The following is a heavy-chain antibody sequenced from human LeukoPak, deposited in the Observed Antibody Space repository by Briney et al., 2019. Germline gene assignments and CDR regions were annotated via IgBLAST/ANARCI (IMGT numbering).Heavy chain of an antibody. Sequence: PGGSLRLSCAASGFTFSNYVMSWVRQAPGKGLEWVSGISGSGRSTYYADSVKGRFTISRDNSKNTLYLQMNSLRAEDTAVYYCAKDESSSSGWYYFDYWGQGTLVTVSS. J-gene: IGHJ4*02. V-gene: IGHV3-23*01. CDR1: GFTFSNYV. CDR2: ISGSGRST. D-gene: IGHD6-19*01. CDR3: AKDESSSSGWYYFDY.